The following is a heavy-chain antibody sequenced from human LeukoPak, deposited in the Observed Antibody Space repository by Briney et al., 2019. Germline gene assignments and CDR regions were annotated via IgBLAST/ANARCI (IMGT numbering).Heavy chain of an antibody. D-gene: IGHD5-12*01. CDR1: GFTFSSYA. V-gene: IGHV3-30-3*01. J-gene: IGHJ3*02. CDR2: ISYDGSNK. Sequence: QSGGSLRLSCAASGFTFSSYAMHWVRQAPGKGLEWVAVISYDGSNKYYADSVKGRFTISRDNSKNTLYLQMNSLRAEDTAVYYCARASGYDAFDIWGQGTMVTVSS. CDR3: ARASGYDAFDI.